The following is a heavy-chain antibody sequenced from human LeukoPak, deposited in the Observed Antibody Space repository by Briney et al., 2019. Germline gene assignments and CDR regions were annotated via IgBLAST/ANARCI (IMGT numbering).Heavy chain of an antibody. CDR1: GFTFSSYT. Sequence: PGGSLRLSCAASGFTFSSYTMSWVRQTPGKGLEWVSAISSNGGSTYYADSVKGRFTISRDNSKNTLYLQMSSLRAEDTAVYYCVKDQRPADYGDYSDYWGQGTLVTVSS. CDR2: ISSNGGST. D-gene: IGHD4-17*01. CDR3: VKDQRPADYGDYSDY. J-gene: IGHJ4*02. V-gene: IGHV3-64D*06.